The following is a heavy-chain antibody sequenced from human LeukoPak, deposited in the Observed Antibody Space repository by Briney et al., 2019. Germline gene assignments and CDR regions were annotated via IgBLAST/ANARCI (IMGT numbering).Heavy chain of an antibody. CDR2: IHYSGST. D-gene: IGHD1-1*01. V-gene: IGHV4-59*01. Sequence: PSETLSLTCTVSGGSISSYYWSWIRQLPGKGLEWLGYIHYSGSTNYNPSLKSRVTISVDTSKNQFSLRLSSVTAADTAVYYCATAGDWNDVPHWGQGTLVTVSS. CDR1: GGSISSYY. CDR3: ATAGDWNDVPH. J-gene: IGHJ4*02.